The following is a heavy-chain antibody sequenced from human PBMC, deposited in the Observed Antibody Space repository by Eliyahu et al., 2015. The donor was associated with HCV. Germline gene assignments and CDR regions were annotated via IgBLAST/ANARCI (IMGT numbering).Heavy chain of an antibody. CDR1: GGXISNSNYY. CDR3: AGGGVISHPGY. J-gene: IGHJ4*02. D-gene: IGHD3-16*02. V-gene: IGHV4-39*01. CDR2: IYYSGTP. Sequence: QLQLQESGPGLVKPSETLSLTCTGSGGXISNSNYYWGWIRQPPGKGVEWIGGIYYSGTPYYNPSLKSRVTISVDTSKNQFSLKLSSVTAADTAVYYCAGGGVISHPGYWGQGTLVTVSS.